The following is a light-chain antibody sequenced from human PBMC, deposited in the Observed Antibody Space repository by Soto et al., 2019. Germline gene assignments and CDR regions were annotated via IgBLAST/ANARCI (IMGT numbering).Light chain of an antibody. J-gene: IGLJ2*01. V-gene: IGLV2-8*01. CDR3: ATWDDDLYTPI. CDR1: STDVGAYNY. CDR2: EVT. Sequence: QSALTQPPSASGSPGQSVTISCTGTSTDVGAYNYVSWYQQHPGKAPKLVIYEVTKRPSGVPDRFSGSKSGNTASLTVSGLQAEDEADYYCATWDDDLYTPIIGGGTKLTVL.